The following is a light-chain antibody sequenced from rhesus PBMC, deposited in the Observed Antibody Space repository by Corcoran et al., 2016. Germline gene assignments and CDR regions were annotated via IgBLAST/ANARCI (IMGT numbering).Light chain of an antibody. CDR2: KAS. Sequence: DIQMTQSPSSLSASVGDTVTITCRASQGISSWLAWYQQKQGKAPKLLIYKASSLQSGVPSRFSGMGSGTDFTPTISSLQSEDFATYYCQQYSSRPWTFGQGTKVEIK. J-gene: IGKJ1*01. V-gene: IGKV1-22*01. CDR3: QQYSSRPWT. CDR1: QGISSW.